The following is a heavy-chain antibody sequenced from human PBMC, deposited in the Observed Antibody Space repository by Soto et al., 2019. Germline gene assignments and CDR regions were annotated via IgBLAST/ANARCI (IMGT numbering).Heavy chain of an antibody. CDR2: ISYDGSNK. V-gene: IGHV3-30*18. J-gene: IGHJ4*02. CDR3: AKDHGSSSAPVNFYY. Sequence: QVQLVESGGGVVQPGRSLRLSCAASGFTFSSYGMHWVRQAPGKGLEWVAVISYDGSNKYYADSVKGRFTISRDNSKNTLSLQMNSLRAEDTAVYYCAKDHGSSSAPVNFYYGGQGTVVIVSS. CDR1: GFTFSSYG. D-gene: IGHD6-6*01.